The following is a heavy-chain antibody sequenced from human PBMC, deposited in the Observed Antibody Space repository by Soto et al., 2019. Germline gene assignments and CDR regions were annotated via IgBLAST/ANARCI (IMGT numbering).Heavy chain of an antibody. CDR2: ISYDGSNK. D-gene: IGHD2-21*01. CDR1: GFTFSIYA. V-gene: IGHV3-30-3*01. Sequence: GGSLRLSCAASGFTFSIYAMHWVRQAPGKGLEWVAVISYDGSNKYYADSVKGRFTISRDNSKNTVYLQMNSLRAEDSAVYYCARAYSDGWFDPWGQGTLVTVSS. J-gene: IGHJ5*02. CDR3: ARAYSDGWFDP.